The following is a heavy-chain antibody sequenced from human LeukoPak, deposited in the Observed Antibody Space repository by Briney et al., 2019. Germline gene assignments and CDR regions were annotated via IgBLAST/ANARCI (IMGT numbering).Heavy chain of an antibody. D-gene: IGHD1-26*01. J-gene: IGHJ4*02. CDR3: ARAQYSGSYYGLGILDY. Sequence: SVKVSCKASGYTFTSYDINWVRQATGQGLEWMGGIIPIFGTANYAQKFQGRVTITTDESTSTAYMELSSLRSEDTAVYYCARAQYSGSYYGLGILDYWGQGTLVTVSS. V-gene: IGHV1-69*05. CDR1: GYTFTSYD. CDR2: IIPIFGTA.